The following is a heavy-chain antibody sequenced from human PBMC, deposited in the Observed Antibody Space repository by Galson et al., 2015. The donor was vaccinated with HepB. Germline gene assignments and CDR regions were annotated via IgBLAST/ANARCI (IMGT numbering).Heavy chain of an antibody. D-gene: IGHD6-13*01. J-gene: IGHJ4*02. CDR3: AKRQGYSSSWYPDLDY. V-gene: IGHV3-23*01. Sequence: SLRLSCAASGFTFSSYAMSWVRQAPGKGLEWVSAISGSGGSTYYADSVKGRFTISRDNSKNTLYLQMNSLRAEDTAVYYCAKRQGYSSSWYPDLDYWGQGTLVTVSS. CDR2: ISGSGGST. CDR1: GFTFSSYA.